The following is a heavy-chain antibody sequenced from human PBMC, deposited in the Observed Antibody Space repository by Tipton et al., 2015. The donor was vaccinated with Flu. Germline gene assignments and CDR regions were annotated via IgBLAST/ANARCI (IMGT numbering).Heavy chain of an antibody. Sequence: SLRLSCAASGFTFRTNGMHWVRQAPGKGLEWVAHIRSDETTEYADSVKGRFTISRDNSKDMLYLQMNSLRAEDTAVSYCAKSGGFDSWNQGALVIVSS. CDR3: AKSGGFDS. D-gene: IGHD1-26*01. CDR1: GFTFRTNG. V-gene: IGHV3-30*02. CDR2: IRSDETTE. J-gene: IGHJ4*02.